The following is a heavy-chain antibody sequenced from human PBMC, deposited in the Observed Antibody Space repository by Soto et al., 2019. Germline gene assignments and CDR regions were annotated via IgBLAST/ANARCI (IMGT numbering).Heavy chain of an antibody. Sequence: GGSLRLSCAASGFTFSTHDMHWVRQAPGKGLEWVSGLTTIGETNYPASVKDRFTISRENAKNSLYLQMNSLSPEDTAVYYCAKSHRGYSSSDMDVWGQGTTVTVSS. CDR2: LTTIGET. D-gene: IGHD6-13*01. CDR3: AKSHRGYSSSDMDV. J-gene: IGHJ6*02. V-gene: IGHV3-13*01. CDR1: GFTFSTHD.